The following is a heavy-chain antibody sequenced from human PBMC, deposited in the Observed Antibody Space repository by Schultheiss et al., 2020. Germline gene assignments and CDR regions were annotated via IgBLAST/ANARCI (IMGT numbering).Heavy chain of an antibody. CDR3: ARDRHHREIASYYYYYGMDV. Sequence: RGALRLSCAASGFTFSSYAMHWVRQAPGKGLEWVAVISYDGSNKYYADSVKGRFTISRDNSKNTLYLQMNSLRAEDTAVYYCARDRHHREIASYYYYYGMDVWGQGTTVTVSS. CDR1: GFTFSSYA. D-gene: IGHD1-14*01. J-gene: IGHJ6*02. V-gene: IGHV3-30-3*01. CDR2: ISYDGSNK.